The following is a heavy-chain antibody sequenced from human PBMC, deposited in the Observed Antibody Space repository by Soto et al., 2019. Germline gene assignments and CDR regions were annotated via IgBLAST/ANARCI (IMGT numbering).Heavy chain of an antibody. CDR2: LIPLFGTT. D-gene: IGHD7-27*01. V-gene: IGHV1-69*06. CDR1: GGTFSGHA. J-gene: IGHJ4*02. Sequence: QVQLVQSGAEVKKPGSSVKVSCEASGGTFSGHAISWVRQAPGQGPEWMGGLIPLFGTTQHAQNFQDRLTITADKSTSTAYMELPSLRFEDTAFYYCARGPNWGYRFDSWGQGTLVTVSS. CDR3: ARGPNWGYRFDS.